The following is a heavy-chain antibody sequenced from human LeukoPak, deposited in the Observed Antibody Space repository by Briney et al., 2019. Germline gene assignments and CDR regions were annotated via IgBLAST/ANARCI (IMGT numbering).Heavy chain of an antibody. CDR1: GFTFSTFW. J-gene: IGHJ6*02. Sequence: PGGSLRLSCAASGFTFSTFWIHWVRQAPGKGLVWVLRISGDGSTTTYADSVKGRFTISRDNVKNTLYLQMNSLRAEDTAVYYCVRVGSVLLGMDVWGQGTTVTVSS. CDR2: ISGDGSTT. V-gene: IGHV3-74*03. CDR3: VRVGSVLLGMDV. D-gene: IGHD2/OR15-2a*01.